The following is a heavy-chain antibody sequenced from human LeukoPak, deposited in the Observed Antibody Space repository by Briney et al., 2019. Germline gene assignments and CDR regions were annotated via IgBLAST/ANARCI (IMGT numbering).Heavy chain of an antibody. J-gene: IGHJ4*02. CDR2: IYYSGST. CDR1: GGSISSSSYY. D-gene: IGHD6-13*01. Sequence: PSETLSLTCTVSGGSISSSSYYWGWIRQPPGKGLEWIGSIYYSGSTYYNPSLKSRVTISVDTSKNQFSLKLSSVTAADTAVYYCARRAHIAAAGTTSFDYWGQGTLVTVSS. CDR3: ARRAHIAAAGTTSFDY. V-gene: IGHV4-39*01.